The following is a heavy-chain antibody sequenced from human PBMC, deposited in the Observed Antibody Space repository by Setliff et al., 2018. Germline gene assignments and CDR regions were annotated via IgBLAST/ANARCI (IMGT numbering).Heavy chain of an antibody. CDR3: TRSFGDVVGITWGHCFDH. CDR1: GYTFSTQY. D-gene: IGHD3-22*01. CDR2: INPKTGNT. Sequence: ASVKVSCKASGYTFSTQYIHWVRQGPGQGLEWMGIINPKTGNTVYAQKFQGRVTMTRDTSTSTVCMELSSLRSEDTAMYYCTRSFGDVVGITWGHCFDHWGQGTLVTVSS. V-gene: IGHV1-46*03. J-gene: IGHJ4*02.